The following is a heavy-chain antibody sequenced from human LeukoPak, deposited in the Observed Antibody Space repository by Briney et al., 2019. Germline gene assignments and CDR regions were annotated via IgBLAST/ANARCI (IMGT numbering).Heavy chain of an antibody. Sequence: GGSLRLSCAASGFTFSSYSMNWVRQALGKGLEWVSSISTSSTYIYYADSVKGRFTISRDNAKNSLYLQMNSLRAEDTAVYYCARDPPFIIGTTFFDYWGQGTLVTVSS. V-gene: IGHV3-21*01. D-gene: IGHD1-20*01. CDR3: ARDPPFIIGTTFFDY. CDR1: GFTFSSYS. J-gene: IGHJ4*02. CDR2: ISTSSTYI.